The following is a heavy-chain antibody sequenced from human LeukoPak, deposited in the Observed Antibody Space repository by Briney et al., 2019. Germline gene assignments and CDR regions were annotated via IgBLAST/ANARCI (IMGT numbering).Heavy chain of an antibody. Sequence: SVKVSCKASGGTLNDYAINWVRQAPGQGLEWMGRIIPILGIPNYAQKLQGRVTITADKSTTTAYMELSSLRSEDTAVYYCASYFGPYFYYGMDVWGQGTTVTVSS. CDR3: ASYFGPYFYYGMDV. CDR1: GGTLNDYA. CDR2: IIPILGIP. D-gene: IGHD3-10*01. V-gene: IGHV1-69*04. J-gene: IGHJ6*02.